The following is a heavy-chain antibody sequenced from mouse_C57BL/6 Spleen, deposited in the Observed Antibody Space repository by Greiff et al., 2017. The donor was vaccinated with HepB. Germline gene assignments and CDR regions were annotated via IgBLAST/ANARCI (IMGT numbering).Heavy chain of an antibody. V-gene: IGHV1-61*01. Sequence: VQLQQPGAELVRPGSSVKLSCKASGYTFTSYWMDWVKQRPGQGLEWIGNIYPSDSETHYNQKFKDKATLPVDKSSSTAYMQLSSLTSEDSAVYYCARPDSSGGFAYWGQGTLVTVSA. CDR3: ARPDSSGGFAY. CDR2: IYPSDSET. J-gene: IGHJ3*01. CDR1: GYTFTSYW. D-gene: IGHD3-2*02.